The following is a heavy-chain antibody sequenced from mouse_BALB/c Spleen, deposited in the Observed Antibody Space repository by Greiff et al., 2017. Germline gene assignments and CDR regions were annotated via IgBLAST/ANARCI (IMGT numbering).Heavy chain of an antibody. D-gene: IGHD2-14*01. CDR2: ISSGGSYT. Sequence: EVQLVESGGGLVKPGGSLKLSCAASGFTFSSYAMSWVRQTPEKRLEWVATISSGGSYTYYPDSVKGRFTISRDNAKNTLYLQMSSLRSEDTAMYYCARQEVRRGYAMDYWGQGTSVTVSS. V-gene: IGHV5-9-3*01. CDR3: ARQEVRRGYAMDY. CDR1: GFTFSSYA. J-gene: IGHJ4*01.